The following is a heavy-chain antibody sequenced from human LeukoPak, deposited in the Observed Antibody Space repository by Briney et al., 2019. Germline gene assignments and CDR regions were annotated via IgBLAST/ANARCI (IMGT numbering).Heavy chain of an antibody. V-gene: IGHV4-4*02. J-gene: IGHJ3*02. CDR3: ARHSGYYYARDAFDI. CDR2: IYHSGST. Sequence: SGTLSLTCAVSGGSISSSNWWSWVRQPPGKGLEWIGEIYHSGSTNYNPSLKSRVTISVDTSKNQFSLKLSSVTAADTAVYYCARHSGYYYARDAFDIWGQGTLVTVSS. D-gene: IGHD3-22*01. CDR1: GGSISSSNW.